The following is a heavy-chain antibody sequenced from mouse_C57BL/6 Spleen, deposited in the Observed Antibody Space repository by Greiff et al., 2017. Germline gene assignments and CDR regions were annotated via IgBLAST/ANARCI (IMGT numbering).Heavy chain of an antibody. CDR1: GYTFTDYN. J-gene: IGHJ4*01. CDR3: ARYGDPRHYAMDY. V-gene: IGHV1-18*01. CDR2: INPNNGGT. D-gene: IGHD1-1*02. Sequence: EVQLQESGPELVKPGASVKIPCKASGYTFTDYNMDWVKQSHGKSLEWIGDINPNNGGTIYNQKFKGKATLTVDKSSSTAYMELRSLTSEDTAVYYCARYGDPRHYAMDYWGQGTSVTVSS.